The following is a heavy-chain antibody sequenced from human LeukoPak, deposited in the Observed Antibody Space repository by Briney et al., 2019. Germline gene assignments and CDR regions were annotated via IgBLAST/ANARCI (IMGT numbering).Heavy chain of an antibody. D-gene: IGHD2-2*01. CDR1: GYTFTSYY. Sequence: ASVKVSCKASGYTFTSYYMHWARQAPGQGLEWMGIINPSGGSTSYAQKFQGRVTMTRDTSTSTVYMELSSLRSEDTAVYYCARDPEYCSSTSCYGWGKIDYWGQGTLVTVSS. CDR2: INPSGGST. CDR3: ARDPEYCSSTSCYGWGKIDY. V-gene: IGHV1-46*01. J-gene: IGHJ4*02.